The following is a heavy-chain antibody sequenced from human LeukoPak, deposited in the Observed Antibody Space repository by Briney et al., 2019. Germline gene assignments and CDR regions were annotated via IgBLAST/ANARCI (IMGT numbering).Heavy chain of an antibody. V-gene: IGHV5-51*01. Sequence: GESLKISCKGSGYSFSSYWIAWVRQMPGKGLEWMGIIYPGDSDSKYSRSFQGQVTTSADKSINTAYLQWSSLKASDSGMYYRARRLGGADVFDIWGQGTMVTVSS. CDR2: IYPGDSDS. D-gene: IGHD3-16*01. J-gene: IGHJ3*02. CDR3: ARRLGGADVFDI. CDR1: GYSFSSYW.